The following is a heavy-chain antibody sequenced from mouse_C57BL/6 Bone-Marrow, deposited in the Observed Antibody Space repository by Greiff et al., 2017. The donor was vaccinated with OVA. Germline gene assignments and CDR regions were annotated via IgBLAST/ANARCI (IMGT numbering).Heavy chain of an antibody. J-gene: IGHJ3*01. CDR2: ISYDGSN. CDR3: ARGRDYYGSTSWFAY. CDR1: GYSITSGYY. D-gene: IGHD1-1*01. V-gene: IGHV3-6*01. Sequence: EVKLQESGPGLVKPSQSLSLTCSVTGYSITSGYYWNWIRQFPGNKLEWMGYISYDGSNNYNPSLKNRISITRDTSKNQFILKLNSRTTEDAAAYDCARGRDYYGSTSWFAYWGQGTLVTVSA.